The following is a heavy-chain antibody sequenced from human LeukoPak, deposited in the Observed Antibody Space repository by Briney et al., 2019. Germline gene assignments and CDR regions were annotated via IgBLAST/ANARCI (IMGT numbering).Heavy chain of an antibody. D-gene: IGHD3-22*01. CDR2: ISGSGSTT. V-gene: IGHV3-23*01. Sequence: GGSLRLSCAASGFTFSSYAMSWVRQAPGKGLEWVSGISGSGSTTYYADSVKGRFTISRDNSKNTLYLQMNSLRAEDTAVYYCAKDQLGFMIIDYWGQGTLVTVSS. CDR3: AKDQLGFMIIDY. J-gene: IGHJ4*02. CDR1: GFTFSSYA.